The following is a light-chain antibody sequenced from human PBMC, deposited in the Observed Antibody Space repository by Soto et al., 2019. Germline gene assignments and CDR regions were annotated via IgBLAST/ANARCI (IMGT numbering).Light chain of an antibody. CDR3: QQYNNWTPET. CDR1: QSVSSN. J-gene: IGKJ1*01. Sequence: EIVMTQSPATLSVSPGERATLSCRASQSVSSNLAGYQQKPGQAPRLLIYGASTRATGIPARFSGSGSGTEFTLTISSLQSEDFAVYYCQQYNNWTPETFGQGTKVEIK. CDR2: GAS. V-gene: IGKV3-15*01.